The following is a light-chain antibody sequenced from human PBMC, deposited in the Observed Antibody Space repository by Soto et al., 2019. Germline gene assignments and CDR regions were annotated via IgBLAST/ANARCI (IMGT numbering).Light chain of an antibody. V-gene: IGKV3-20*01. CDR2: GAS. J-gene: IGKJ1*01. Sequence: IVLTQSPGTLSLTPGERATLSCRASQSVSSSYLAWYQQKPGQAPRLLIYGASSRATGIPDRFSGSGSGTDFTLTISRLEPEDFAVYFCQQYGSSPRTFGQGTMADIK. CDR3: QQYGSSPRT. CDR1: QSVSSSY.